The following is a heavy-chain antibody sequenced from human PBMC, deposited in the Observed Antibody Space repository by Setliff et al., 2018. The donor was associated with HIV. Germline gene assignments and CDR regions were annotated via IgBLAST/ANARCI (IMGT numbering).Heavy chain of an antibody. Sequence: SETLSLTCVVSGGSISSSNWWSWVRQPPGKGLEWIGEMYHSGSTKYNPSLKSRVTISVDKSKNQVSLKLSFVTAADTAVYYCARLVEVRGAANDYFDCWGQGTLVTVS. CDR1: GGSISSSNW. V-gene: IGHV4-4*02. CDR2: MYHSGST. D-gene: IGHD3-10*01. CDR3: ARLVEVRGAANDYFDC. J-gene: IGHJ4*02.